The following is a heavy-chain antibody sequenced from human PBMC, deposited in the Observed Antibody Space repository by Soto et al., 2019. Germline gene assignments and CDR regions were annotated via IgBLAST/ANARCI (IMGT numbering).Heavy chain of an antibody. D-gene: IGHD6-13*01. CDR2: INPNSGGT. V-gene: IGHV1-2*04. J-gene: IGHJ5*02. Sequence: GASVKVSCKASGYTFTGYYMHWVRQAPGQGLEWMGWINPNSGGTNYAQKFQGWVTMTRDTSISTAYMELSRLRSDDTAVYYCARDPSIAAAGTWNWFDPWGQGTLVTVSS. CDR1: GYTFTGYY. CDR3: ARDPSIAAAGTWNWFDP.